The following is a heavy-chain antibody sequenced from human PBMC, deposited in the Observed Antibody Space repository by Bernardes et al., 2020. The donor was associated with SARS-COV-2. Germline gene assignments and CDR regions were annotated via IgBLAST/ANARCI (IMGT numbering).Heavy chain of an antibody. Sequence: VGSLSLSCAASGFSLRSYWMTWVRQAPGQGLEWVANINQDGSDKNYVDSVKGRFTISRDNAENSLYLQMNSLRVEDTAVYYCARDNTFILDFWGQGTLLTVSS. CDR1: GFSLRSYW. CDR2: INQDGSDK. CDR3: ARDNTFILDF. D-gene: IGHD3-16*01. J-gene: IGHJ4*02. V-gene: IGHV3-7*01.